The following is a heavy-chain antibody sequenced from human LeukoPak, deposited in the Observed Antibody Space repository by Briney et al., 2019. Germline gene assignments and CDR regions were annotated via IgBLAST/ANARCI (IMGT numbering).Heavy chain of an antibody. J-gene: IGHJ4*02. CDR2: ISSSSVYI. CDR3: ATSYRILPAASLDY. V-gene: IGHV3-21*01. Sequence: GGSLRLSCAASGFTFSSYWMSWVRQAPGKGLEWVSSISSSSVYIYYADSVKGRFIISRDNAKTSLYLQMTSLRAEDTAVYYCATSYRILPAASLDYWGQGALVTVSS. CDR1: GFTFSSYW. D-gene: IGHD2-2*01.